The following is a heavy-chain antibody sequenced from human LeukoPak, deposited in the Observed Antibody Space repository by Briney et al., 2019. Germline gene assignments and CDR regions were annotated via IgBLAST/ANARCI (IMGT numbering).Heavy chain of an antibody. CDR3: ARDPNSSGWPYYFDY. CDR2: INPNSGGT. D-gene: IGHD6-19*01. J-gene: IGHJ4*02. V-gene: IGHV1-2*02. CDR1: GYSFTGYY. Sequence: ASVKVSCKASGYSFTGYYMHWVRQAPGQGLEWMGWINPNSGGTNYAQKFQGGVTMTRDTSISTAYMELSSLRSDDTAVYYCARDPNSSGWPYYFDYWGQGTLVTVSS.